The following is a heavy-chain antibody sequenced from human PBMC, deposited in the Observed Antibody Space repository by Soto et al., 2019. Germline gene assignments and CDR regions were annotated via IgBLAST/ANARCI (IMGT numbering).Heavy chain of an antibody. CDR1: GYTFTSYG. CDR2: ISAYNGNT. CDR3: ARDIFGVVIGSNWFDP. V-gene: IGHV1-18*01. J-gene: IGHJ5*02. Sequence: ASVTVSCKASGYTFTSYGIIWVRQAHGQGLEWMGWISAYNGNTNYAQKLQGRVTMTTDTSTSTAYMELRSLRSDDTAVYYCARDIFGVVIGSNWFDPWGQGTLVTVSS. D-gene: IGHD3-3*02.